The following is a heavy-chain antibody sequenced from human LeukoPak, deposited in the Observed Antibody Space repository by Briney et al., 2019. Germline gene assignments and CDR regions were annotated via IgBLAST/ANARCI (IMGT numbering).Heavy chain of an antibody. J-gene: IGHJ4*02. CDR2: IRGSGSTT. V-gene: IGHV3-23*01. CDR1: GFTFTSYA. CDR3: AKELGSSQDFDY. D-gene: IGHD1-26*01. Sequence: GGSLRLSCAASGFTFTSYAMSWVRQAPGKGLEWVSYIRGSGSTTHYADSVKGRFTISRDNSKNTLYLQMNSLRAEDTAVYYCAKELGSSQDFDYWGQGTLVTVSS.